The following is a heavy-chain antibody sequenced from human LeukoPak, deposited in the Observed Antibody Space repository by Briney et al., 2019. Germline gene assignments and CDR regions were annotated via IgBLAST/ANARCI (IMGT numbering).Heavy chain of an antibody. J-gene: IGHJ4*02. CDR3: AKDSGALYYYGSGSSDY. Sequence: GGSLRLSCAASGFTFSSYAMSWVRQAPGKGLEWVSAISGSGRSTYYADSVKGRFTISRDNSKNTLYLQMNSLRAEDTAVYYCAKDSGALYYYGSGSSDYWGQGTLVTVSS. CDR1: GFTFSSYA. D-gene: IGHD3-10*01. CDR2: ISGSGRST. V-gene: IGHV3-23*01.